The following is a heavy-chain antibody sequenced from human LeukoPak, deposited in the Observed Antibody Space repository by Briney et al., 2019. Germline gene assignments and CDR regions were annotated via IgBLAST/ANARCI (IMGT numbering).Heavy chain of an antibody. CDR3: AKERYYDILTKGPYNY. Sequence: GGSLRLSCAASGFTFSSYSMNWVRQAPGKGLEWVSSISSSSSYIYYADSVKGRFTISRDNSKNTLYLQMNSLRAEDTAVYYCAKERYYDILTKGPYNYWGQGTLVTVSS. D-gene: IGHD3-9*01. CDR1: GFTFSSYS. CDR2: ISSSSSYI. V-gene: IGHV3-21*04. J-gene: IGHJ4*02.